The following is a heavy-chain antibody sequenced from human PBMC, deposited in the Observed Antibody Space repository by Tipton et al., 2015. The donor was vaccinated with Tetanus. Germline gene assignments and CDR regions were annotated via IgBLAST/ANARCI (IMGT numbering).Heavy chain of an antibody. J-gene: IGHJ6*02. V-gene: IGHV3-23*01. Sequence: SLRLSCAASGFTFSSYAMSWVRQAPGKGLEWVSAISGSGGSTYYADSVKGRFTISRDNSKNTLYLQMNSLRAEDTAVYYCAKGTPVPTYSSYGMAVWGQGPPVPVPS. CDR3: AKGTPVPTYSSYGMAV. CDR2: ISGSGGST. CDR1: GFTFSSYA. D-gene: IGHD4-17*01.